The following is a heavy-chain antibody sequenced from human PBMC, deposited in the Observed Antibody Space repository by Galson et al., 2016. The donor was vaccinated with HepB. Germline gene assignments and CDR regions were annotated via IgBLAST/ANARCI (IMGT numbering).Heavy chain of an antibody. D-gene: IGHD5-24*01. CDR2: IYPTDSDT. CDR3: ARNGGYNFNYFYYIDV. CDR1: GYNFNSHW. V-gene: IGHV5-51*03. J-gene: IGHJ6*03. Sequence: SGAEVKKPGESLKISCKGSGYNFNSHWIGWVRQMPGKGLEWMGIIYPTDSDTRYSPSFQGQVTMSVDKSTSTVYLQWSSLKASDTATYYCARNGGYNFNYFYYIDVWGKGTTVTVSS.